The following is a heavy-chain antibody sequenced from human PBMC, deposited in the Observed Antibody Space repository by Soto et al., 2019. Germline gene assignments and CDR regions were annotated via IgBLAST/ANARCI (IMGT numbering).Heavy chain of an antibody. D-gene: IGHD1-1*01. J-gene: IGHJ5*02. V-gene: IGHV1-58*01. Sequence: GASVKVSCKASGFTFTSSAVQWVRQARGQRLEWIGWIVVGSGNTNYAQKFQERVTITRDMSTSTAYMELSSLRSEDTAVYYCAAHRPDWNDFQDWFDPWRQGTLVKVSS. CDR2: IVVGSGNT. CDR3: AAHRPDWNDFQDWFDP. CDR1: GFTFTSSA.